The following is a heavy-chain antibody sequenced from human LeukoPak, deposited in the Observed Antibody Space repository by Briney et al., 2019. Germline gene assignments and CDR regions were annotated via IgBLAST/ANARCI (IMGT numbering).Heavy chain of an antibody. CDR1: GYTLTELS. D-gene: IGHD3-22*01. CDR2: FDPEDGET. Sequence: ASVKVSCKVSGYTLTELSMHWVRQAPGKGLEWMGGFDPEDGETIYAQKFQGRVTITADESTSTAYMELSSLRSEDTAVYYCAREGYDSSGYPNTYFDYWGQGTLVTVSS. V-gene: IGHV1-24*01. J-gene: IGHJ4*02. CDR3: AREGYDSSGYPNTYFDY.